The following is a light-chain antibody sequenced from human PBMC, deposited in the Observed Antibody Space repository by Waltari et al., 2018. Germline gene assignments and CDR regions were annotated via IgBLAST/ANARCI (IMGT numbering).Light chain of an antibody. CDR2: DDN. CDR1: AFPKKY. CDR3: YSTDSTGNHVV. Sequence: SYELTQPPSVSVSPGQTARITCSADAFPKKYAFWYQQKSGQAPVLIIYDDNKRPSGIPERFSGSSSGTMATLTISGAQVEDEADYYCYSTDSTGNHVVFGGGTKLTVL. V-gene: IGLV3-10*01. J-gene: IGLJ2*01.